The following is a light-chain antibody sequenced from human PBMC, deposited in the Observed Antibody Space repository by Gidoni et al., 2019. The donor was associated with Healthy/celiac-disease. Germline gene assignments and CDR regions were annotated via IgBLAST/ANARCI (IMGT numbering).Light chain of an antibody. CDR1: QSVSSY. J-gene: IGKJ4*01. CDR2: DAS. Sequence: EIVQTPSPATLSLSPGERATLPCRASQSVSSYLTWYQQKPGQAPRLLIYDASNMATGIPARFSGSGSGTDFTLTISSLEPEDFAVYYCQQRCNWPLTFGGGTKVEIK. V-gene: IGKV3-11*01. CDR3: QQRCNWPLT.